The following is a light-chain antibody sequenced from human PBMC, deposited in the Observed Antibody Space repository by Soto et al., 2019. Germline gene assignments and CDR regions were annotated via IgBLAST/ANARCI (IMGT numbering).Light chain of an antibody. CDR2: AAS. CDR1: QVISNY. V-gene: IGKV1-33*01. CDR3: QQYDNLPIT. J-gene: IGKJ4*01. Sequence: DIQMTQSPSSLSASVGDRVTITCQASQVISNYLNWYQQKPGKAPKLLINAASNLEPDVQSRFSGSGTGTDVTFTISSLQPEDIATYYCQQYDNLPITFGGGTKVEIK.